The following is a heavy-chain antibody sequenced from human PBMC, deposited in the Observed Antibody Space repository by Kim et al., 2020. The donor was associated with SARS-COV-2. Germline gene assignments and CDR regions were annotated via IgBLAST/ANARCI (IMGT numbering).Heavy chain of an antibody. Sequence: GGSLRLSCVASGFSFSTYAMNWVRQAPGKGLEWVSSISSSSTYTYYADSVKGRFTVSRDNAGNSLYLQMSSLRPEDTGVYYCARGDTASWPEYFEHWGQGNLASVSS. D-gene: IGHD2-2*01. CDR1: GFSFSTYA. J-gene: IGHJ1*01. CDR2: ISSSSTYT. CDR3: ARGDTASWPEYFEH. V-gene: IGHV3-21*04.